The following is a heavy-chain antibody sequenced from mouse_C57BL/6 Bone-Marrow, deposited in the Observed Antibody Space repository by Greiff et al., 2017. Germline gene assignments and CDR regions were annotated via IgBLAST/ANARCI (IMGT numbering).Heavy chain of an antibody. Sequence: VQLQQPGAELVKPGASVKLSCKASGYTFTSYWMHWVKQRPGRGLEWIGRIDPNSGGTKYNEKFKSQATLTVDKPSSTAYMQLSSLTSEDSAVYYCAKGKLRRTPYYAMDYWGQGTSVTVSS. CDR2: IDPNSGGT. CDR3: AKGKLRRTPYYAMDY. CDR1: GYTFTSYW. J-gene: IGHJ4*01. D-gene: IGHD3-2*02. V-gene: IGHV1-72*01.